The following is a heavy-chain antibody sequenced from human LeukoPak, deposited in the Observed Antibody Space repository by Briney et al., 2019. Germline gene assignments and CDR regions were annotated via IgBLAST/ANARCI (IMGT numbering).Heavy chain of an antibody. V-gene: IGHV5-51*01. D-gene: IGHD3-16*01. J-gene: IGHJ4*02. CDR3: ARHTFGRHSSTWPPSDY. CDR2: IYPGDSET. CDR1: GYIFSTYW. Sequence: GESLKISCKGSGYIFSTYWIVWVRQVPGKGLEWMGIIYPGDSETRYSPSFQGQVTISADKSITTAFLQWSGLKASDTAVYYCARHTFGRHSSTWPPSDYWGQGTLVTVFS.